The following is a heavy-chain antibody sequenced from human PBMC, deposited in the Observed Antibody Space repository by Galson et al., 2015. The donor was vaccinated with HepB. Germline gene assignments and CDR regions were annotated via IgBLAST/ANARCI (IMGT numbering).Heavy chain of an antibody. CDR1: GFTFSHYY. J-gene: IGHJ5*02. Sequence: SLRLSCAASGFTFSHYYMTWIRQAPGEGLEWISYISSSSSYTEYADSVKGRFIISRDNAKNSLYLQMNSLRAEDTAVYYCVRDLTLEELPAWGLGTLVTVSA. V-gene: IGHV3-11*06. D-gene: IGHD1-7*01. CDR3: VRDLTLEELPA. CDR2: ISSSSSYT.